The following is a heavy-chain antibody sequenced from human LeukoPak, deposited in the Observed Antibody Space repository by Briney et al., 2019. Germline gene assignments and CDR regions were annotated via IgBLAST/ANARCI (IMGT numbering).Heavy chain of an antibody. D-gene: IGHD6-6*01. V-gene: IGHV4-59*01. Sequence: TPSETLSLTCNVSGGSISSYYWSWIRQPPGKGLEWIRDIYYSGSTNYNTSLKSRVTISVDRPKNQFSLKVSSVTAADTAVYYCARVLSSSSKVFDYWGQGTLVTVSS. CDR3: ARVLSSSSKVFDY. J-gene: IGHJ4*02. CDR2: IYYSGST. CDR1: GGSISSYY.